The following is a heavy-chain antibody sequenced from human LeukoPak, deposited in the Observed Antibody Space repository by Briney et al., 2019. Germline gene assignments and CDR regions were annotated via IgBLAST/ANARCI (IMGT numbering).Heavy chain of an antibody. CDR3: ARASSSWYNSYYYMDV. CDR1: GYTFTSHY. Sequence: ASVKVSCKASGYTFTSHYMHWVRQAPGQGLEWMGIINPSAGSTSYAQKFQGRVTMTRDTSTSTVYMELSSLRSEDTAVYYCARASSSWYNSYYYMDVWGKGTTVTISS. CDR2: INPSAGST. V-gene: IGHV1-46*01. D-gene: IGHD6-13*01. J-gene: IGHJ6*03.